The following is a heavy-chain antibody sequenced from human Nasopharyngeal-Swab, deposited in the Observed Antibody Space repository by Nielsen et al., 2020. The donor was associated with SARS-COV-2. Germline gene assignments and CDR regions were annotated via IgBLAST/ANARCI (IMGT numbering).Heavy chain of an antibody. V-gene: IGHV4-59*01. CDR3: ASGYSGYDYVFDY. CDR2: IYYSGST. Sequence: SETLSLTCTVSGGSISSYYWSWIRQPPGKGLEWIGYIYYSGSTNYNPSLKSRVTISVDTSKNQFSLKLSSVTAADTAVYYCASGYSGYDYVFDYWGQGTLVTVSS. CDR1: GGSISSYY. D-gene: IGHD5-12*01. J-gene: IGHJ4*02.